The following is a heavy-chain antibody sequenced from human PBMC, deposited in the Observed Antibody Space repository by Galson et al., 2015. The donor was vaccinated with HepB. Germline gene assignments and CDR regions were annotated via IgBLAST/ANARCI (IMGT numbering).Heavy chain of an antibody. V-gene: IGHV5-10-1*01. J-gene: IGHJ2*01. D-gene: IGHD3-10*01. Sequence: QSGGEVTKPGDSLRISCKCSGYSFTSYWIIWVRQMPGKALERMGRIDPSDSYTNYSPSFQGHVTISADKSISTAYLQWSSLKAADTAMYYCAVLWFGEVVERGYWYFDLWGRGTLVTVSS. CDR1: GYSFTSYW. CDR3: AVLWFGEVVERGYWYFDL. CDR2: IDPSDSYT.